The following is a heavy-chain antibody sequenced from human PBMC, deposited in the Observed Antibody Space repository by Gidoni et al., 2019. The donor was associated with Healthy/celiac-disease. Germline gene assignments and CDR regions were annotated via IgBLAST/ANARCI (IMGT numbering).Heavy chain of an antibody. V-gene: IGHV3-23*01. CDR3: AKSAGDTYEWELLLDY. D-gene: IGHD1-26*01. Sequence: EVQLLESGGGLVQPGGSLRLSCSASGFTFRIYAMSWVRQAPGKGLEWVSAISGSGGSTYYADSVKGRFTISRDNSKNTLYLQMNSLRAEDTAVYYCAKSAGDTYEWELLLDYWGQGTLVTVSS. CDR2: ISGSGGST. J-gene: IGHJ4*02. CDR1: GFTFRIYA.